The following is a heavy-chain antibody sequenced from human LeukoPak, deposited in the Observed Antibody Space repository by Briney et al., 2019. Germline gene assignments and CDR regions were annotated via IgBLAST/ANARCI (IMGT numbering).Heavy chain of an antibody. V-gene: IGHV3-69-1*01. Sequence: PGGSLRLSCAASGFTFSIYDMSWVRQAPGKGLEWVSYTSSSSTIYYADSVKSRFTISRDNAKNSLYLQMNSLRAEDTAVYYCARLRYYGMDVWGQGTTVTVSS. CDR1: GFTFSIYD. CDR3: ARLRYYGMDV. J-gene: IGHJ6*02. CDR2: TSSSSTI.